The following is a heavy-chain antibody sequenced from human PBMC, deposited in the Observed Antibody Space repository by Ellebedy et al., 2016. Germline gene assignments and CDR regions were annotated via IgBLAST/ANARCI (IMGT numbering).Heavy chain of an antibody. Sequence: SETLSLTCAVYGGSFSGYYWSWIRQPPGKGLEWIGEINHSGSTNYNPSLKSRVTISVDTSKNQFSLKLSSVTAADTAVYYCAIGGYDYVWGSQPDIWGQGTMVTVSS. V-gene: IGHV4-34*01. CDR3: AIGGYDYVWGSQPDI. CDR1: GGSFSGYY. J-gene: IGHJ3*02. D-gene: IGHD3-16*01. CDR2: INHSGST.